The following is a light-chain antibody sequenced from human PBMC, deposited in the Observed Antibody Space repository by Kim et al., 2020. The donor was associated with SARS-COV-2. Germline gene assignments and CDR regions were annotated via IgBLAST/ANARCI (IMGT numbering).Light chain of an antibody. CDR3: QQSDSTPWT. CDR2: TAS. J-gene: IGKJ1*01. CDR1: QRIDTY. V-gene: IGKV1-39*01. Sequence: DIQMTQSPSSLSASIGDRVTITCRASQRIDTYLNWYQQKPGKAPKFLIYTASTLQSGVPSRFSGSGSGTDFTLTISSLQPEDSATYYCQQSDSTPWTFGQGTKVYIK.